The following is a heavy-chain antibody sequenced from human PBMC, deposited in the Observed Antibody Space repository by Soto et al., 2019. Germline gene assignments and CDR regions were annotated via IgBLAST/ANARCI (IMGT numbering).Heavy chain of an antibody. J-gene: IGHJ5*02. Sequence: SETLSLTCAVSGGSISSGGYSWSWIRQPPGKGLEWIGYMYHSGSTYYNPSLKSRVTISIDRSKNQFSLKLSSVTAADTAVYYCARGRVRVNWFDPWGQGTLVTVSS. CDR2: MYHSGST. CDR3: ARGRVRVNWFDP. CDR1: GGSISSGGYS. D-gene: IGHD6-13*01. V-gene: IGHV4-30-2*01.